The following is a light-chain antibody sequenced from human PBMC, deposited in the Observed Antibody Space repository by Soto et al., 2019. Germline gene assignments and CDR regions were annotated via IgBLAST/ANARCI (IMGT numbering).Light chain of an antibody. V-gene: IGKV3-20*01. CDR3: HQYGSPPFT. CDR2: GAS. Sequence: EIVLTQSPGTLSLSPGDRATLSCRASQSVSTNYLAWYQQSLGQAPRLLIYGASSRATGIPDRFSGNGSGTDFTLTISRLEPEDFAVYYCHQYGSPPFTFGPGTKVDIK. J-gene: IGKJ3*01. CDR1: QSVSTNY.